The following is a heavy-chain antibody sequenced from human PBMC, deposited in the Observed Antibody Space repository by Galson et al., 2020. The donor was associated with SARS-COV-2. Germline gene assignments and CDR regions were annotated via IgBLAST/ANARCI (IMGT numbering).Heavy chain of an antibody. V-gene: IGHV3-23*01. J-gene: IGHJ4*02. D-gene: IGHD6-13*01. CDR2: VSASGDRT. Sequence: GGSLRLSCVTSGFRFSDYAMTWVRQAPGKGLEWVSCVSASGDRTYYADSVKGRFTLSSDNSRDTLYLQMNSLRAEDTAVYYCATEQQMLTIQRVFDSWGQGTLVTVSS. CDR3: ATEQQMLTIQRVFDS. CDR1: GFRFSDYA.